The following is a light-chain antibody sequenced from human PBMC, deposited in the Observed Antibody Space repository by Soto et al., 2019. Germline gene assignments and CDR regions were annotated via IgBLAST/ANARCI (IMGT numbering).Light chain of an antibody. CDR2: WAS. CDR1: QSVLFRSDNKNY. J-gene: IGKJ2*01. Sequence: DIVMTQSPDSLAVSLGERATINCKSSQSVLFRSDNKNYLDSYQQRSGQPPKLLIYWASTRESGVPARFSGSGSGTDFTLAISSLQAEDVAVYYCQQYYTSPDTFGQGTKLEIK. CDR3: QQYYTSPDT. V-gene: IGKV4-1*01.